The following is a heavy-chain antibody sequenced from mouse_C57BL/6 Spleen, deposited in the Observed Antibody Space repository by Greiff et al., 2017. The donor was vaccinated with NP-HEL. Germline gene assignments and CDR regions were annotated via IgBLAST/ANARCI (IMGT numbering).Heavy chain of an antibody. J-gene: IGHJ4*01. CDR1: GYTFTSYW. V-gene: IGHV1-52*01. Sequence: QVQLQQPGAELVRPGSSVKLSCKASGYTFTSYWMHWVKQRPIQGLEWIGNIDPSDSETHSNQKFKDKATLTVDKSSSTAYMQLSSLTSEDSAVYYCARKAGAMDYWGQGTSVTVSS. CDR3: ARKAGAMDY. CDR2: IDPSDSET.